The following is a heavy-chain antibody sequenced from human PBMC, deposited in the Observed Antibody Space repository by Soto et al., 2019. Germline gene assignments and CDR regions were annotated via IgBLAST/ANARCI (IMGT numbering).Heavy chain of an antibody. Sequence: QLQLQESGPGLVKPSETLSLTCTVSGGSISSSGFYWGWIRQPPGKGLEWIGSISYSGSTYYNPSLKSRVTISVDTSKNQFSLKLSSVPAADTAVYYCARHEMRISLFTWGQGTLVTVSS. CDR2: ISYSGST. CDR1: GGSISSSGFY. D-gene: IGHD2-21*01. CDR3: ARHEMRISLFT. V-gene: IGHV4-39*01. J-gene: IGHJ5*02.